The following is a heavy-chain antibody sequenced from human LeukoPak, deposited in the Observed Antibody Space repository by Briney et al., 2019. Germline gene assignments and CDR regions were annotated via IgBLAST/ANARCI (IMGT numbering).Heavy chain of an antibody. J-gene: IGHJ4*02. CDR3: ARDEGGSGYYYPPFDY. D-gene: IGHD3-22*01. Sequence: VASVKVSCKASGYTFTSYYMHWVRQAPGQGLEWMGWINPNSGGTNYAQKFQGRVTMTRDTSISTAYMELSRLRSDDTAVYYCARDEGGSGYYYPPFDYWGQGTLVTVSS. CDR1: GYTFTSYY. V-gene: IGHV1-2*02. CDR2: INPNSGGT.